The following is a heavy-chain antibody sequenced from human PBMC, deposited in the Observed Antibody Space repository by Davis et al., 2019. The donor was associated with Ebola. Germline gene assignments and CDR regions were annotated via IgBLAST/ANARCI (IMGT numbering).Heavy chain of an antibody. CDR2: INPNSGGT. CDR1: GYTFTGYY. Sequence: AASVKVSCKASGYTFTGYYMHWVRQAPGQGLEWMGWINPNSGGTNYAQKFQGWVTMTRETSISTAYMELSSLRSEDTAVYYCAGSILEQYNWFDPWGQGTLVTVSS. V-gene: IGHV1-2*04. J-gene: IGHJ5*02. D-gene: IGHD3-3*01. CDR3: AGSILEQYNWFDP.